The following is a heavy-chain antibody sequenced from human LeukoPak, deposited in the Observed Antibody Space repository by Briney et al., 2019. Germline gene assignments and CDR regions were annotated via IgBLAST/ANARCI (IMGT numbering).Heavy chain of an antibody. Sequence: SETLSLTCTVSGGSISSYYWSWIRQPPGKGLEWIGYIYYSGSTNYNPSLKSRVTISVDTSKNQFSLKLSSVTAADTAVYYCARDGAAGTRAFDPWGQGTLVTVSS. CDR1: GGSISSYY. J-gene: IGHJ5*02. D-gene: IGHD6-13*01. V-gene: IGHV4-59*01. CDR2: IYYSGST. CDR3: ARDGAAGTRAFDP.